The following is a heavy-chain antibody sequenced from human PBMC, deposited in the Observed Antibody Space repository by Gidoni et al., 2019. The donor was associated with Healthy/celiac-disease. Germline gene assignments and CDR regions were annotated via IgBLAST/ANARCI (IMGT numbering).Heavy chain of an antibody. CDR2: INHSGST. V-gene: IGHV4-34*01. J-gene: IGHJ1*01. D-gene: IGHD1-26*01. Sequence: QVQLQQWGAGLLKPSETLSLTCAVYGESFSGYYWSWIRQPPGKGLEWIGAINHSGSTNYNPSLKSRVTISVDTSKNQFSLKLSSVTAPDTAVYYCARESGVGAYAEYFQHWGQGTLVTVSS. CDR1: GESFSGYY. CDR3: ARESGVGAYAEYFQH.